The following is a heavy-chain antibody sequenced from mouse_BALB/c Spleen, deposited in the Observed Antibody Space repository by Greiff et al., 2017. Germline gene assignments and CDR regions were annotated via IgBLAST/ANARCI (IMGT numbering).Heavy chain of an antibody. CDR1: GFTFSSYA. D-gene: IGHD2-4*01. Sequence: EVKLVESGGGLVKPGGSLKLSCAASGFTFSSYAMSWVRQTPEKRLEWVASISSGGSTYYPDSVKGRFTISRDNARNILYLQMSSLRSEDTAMYYCARGYDYDGGVDYWGQGTTLTVSS. CDR3: ARGYDYDGGVDY. V-gene: IGHV5-6-5*01. J-gene: IGHJ2*01. CDR2: ISSGGST.